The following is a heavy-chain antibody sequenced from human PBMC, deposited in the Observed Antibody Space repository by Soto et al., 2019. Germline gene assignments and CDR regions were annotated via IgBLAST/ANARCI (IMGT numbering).Heavy chain of an antibody. J-gene: IGHJ4*02. V-gene: IGHV5-51*01. CDR2: IDPGDSDT. CDR3: ARPYCSSTSCYVYYFDY. Sequence: GDSLKISCKGSGYSFSSYWISWVRQMPGKGREWMGRIDPGDSDTRYSPSFQGQVTISADKSISTAYPQWSRLKASDTAMYYCARPYCSSTSCYVYYFDYWGQGTLVTVSS. D-gene: IGHD2-2*01. CDR1: GYSFSSYW.